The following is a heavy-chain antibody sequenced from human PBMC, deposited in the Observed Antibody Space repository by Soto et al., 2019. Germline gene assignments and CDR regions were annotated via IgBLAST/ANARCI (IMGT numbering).Heavy chain of an antibody. J-gene: IGHJ4*02. CDR1: GYTFTSYY. Sequence: GASVKVSCKAAGYTFTSYYMHWVRQAPGQGLEWMGIINPSGGSTNYAQKFQDRVTMTRDTSTSTVYMELSSLRSEDTAVYYCARDRGTQGYCFGGSCNTFDHWGQGALVTVSS. CDR2: INPSGGST. V-gene: IGHV1-46*01. D-gene: IGHD2-15*01. CDR3: ARDRGTQGYCFGGSCNTFDH.